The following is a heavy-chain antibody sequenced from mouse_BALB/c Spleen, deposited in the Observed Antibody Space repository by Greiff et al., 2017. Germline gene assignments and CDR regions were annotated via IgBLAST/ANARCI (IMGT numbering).Heavy chain of an antibody. CDR2: IRSKSNNYAT. CDR1: GFTFNTNA. J-gene: IGHJ1*01. CDR3: VRDTRNWYFDV. Sequence: DAGGGLVQPKGSLKLSCAASGFTFNTNAMNWVRQAPGKGLEWVARIRSKSNNYATYYADSVKDRFTISRDDSQSMLYLQMNNLKTEDTAMYYCVRDTRNWYFDVWGAGTTVTVSS. V-gene: IGHV10S3*01.